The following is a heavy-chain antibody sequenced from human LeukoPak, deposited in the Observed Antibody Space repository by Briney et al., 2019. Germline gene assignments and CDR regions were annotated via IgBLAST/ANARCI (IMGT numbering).Heavy chain of an antibody. J-gene: IGHJ4*02. CDR3: VIAVAGYFDY. CDR2: ISYDGSNK. Sequence: GGSLRLSCAASGFTFSSYGMHWVRQAPGKGLEWVAVISYDGSNKYYADSVKGRFTISRDNSKNTLYLQMNSLRAEDTAVYYCVIAVAGYFDYWGREPWSPSPQ. D-gene: IGHD6-19*01. CDR1: GFTFSSYG. V-gene: IGHV3-30*03.